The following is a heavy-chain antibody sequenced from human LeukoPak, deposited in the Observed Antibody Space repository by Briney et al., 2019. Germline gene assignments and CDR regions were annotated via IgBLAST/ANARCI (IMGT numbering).Heavy chain of an antibody. V-gene: IGHV4-34*01. CDR1: GGSFSGYY. Sequence: SETLSLTCAVYGGSFSGYYWSWIRQPPGKGLEWIGEINHSGSTNYSPSLKSRVTISVDTSKNQFSLKLSSVTAADTAVYYCARGRVYDFWSGYQMGFAFDIWGQGTMVTVPS. D-gene: IGHD3-3*01. CDR2: INHSGST. CDR3: ARGRVYDFWSGYQMGFAFDI. J-gene: IGHJ3*02.